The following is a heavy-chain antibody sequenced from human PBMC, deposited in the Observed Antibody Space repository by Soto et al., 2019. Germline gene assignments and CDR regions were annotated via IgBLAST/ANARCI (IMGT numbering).Heavy chain of an antibody. Sequence: GGSLRLSCAASGFTFNRYWMSWVRQAPGKGLEWVANIKKDGSEQYYVDSVKGRFTVSRDNAKNSLTLQMSGLRAEDTAVYYCAKAGDYDDHSFDRWGQGTLVTVSS. D-gene: IGHD4-17*01. CDR1: GFTFNRYW. J-gene: IGHJ4*02. V-gene: IGHV3-7*03. CDR3: AKAGDYDDHSFDR. CDR2: IKKDGSEQ.